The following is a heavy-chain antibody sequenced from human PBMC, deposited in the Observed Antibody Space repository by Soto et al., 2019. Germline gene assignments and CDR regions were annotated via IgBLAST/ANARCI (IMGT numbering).Heavy chain of an antibody. Sequence: LRLSCAASGFTFSSYAMSWVRQAPGKGLEWVSAISGSGGSTYYADSVKGRFTISRDNSKNTLYLQMNSLRAEDTAVYYCAKGGFGVVMTPYYYYGMDVWGQGTTVTVSS. V-gene: IGHV3-23*01. CDR3: AKGGFGVVMTPYYYYGMDV. CDR1: GFTFSSYA. CDR2: ISGSGGST. D-gene: IGHD3-3*01. J-gene: IGHJ6*02.